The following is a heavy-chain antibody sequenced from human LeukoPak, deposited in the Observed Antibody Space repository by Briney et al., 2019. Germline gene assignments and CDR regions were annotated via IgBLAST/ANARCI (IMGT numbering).Heavy chain of an antibody. V-gene: IGHV3-30*04. Sequence: HPGGFLRLSCAASGFTFSSYAMHWVRQAPGKGLEWVAVISYDGSNKYYADSVKGRFTISRDNSKNTLYLQMNSLRAEDTAVYYCARVGSPYYFDYWGQGTLVTVSS. CDR1: GFTFSSYA. CDR2: ISYDGSNK. J-gene: IGHJ4*02. CDR3: ARVGSPYYFDY. D-gene: IGHD2-15*01.